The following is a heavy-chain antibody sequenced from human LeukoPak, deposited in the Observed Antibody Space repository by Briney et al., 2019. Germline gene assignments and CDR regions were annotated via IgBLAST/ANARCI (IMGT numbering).Heavy chain of an antibody. CDR3: ARDTMIVGLSDAFDI. V-gene: IGHV3-33*01. CDR1: GLTFSSYG. Sequence: GGSLRLSCAASGLTFSSYGMHWVRQAPGKGLEWVAVIWYDGSNKYYADSVKGRFTISRDNSKNTLYLQMNSLRAEDTAVYYCARDTMIVGLSDAFDIWGQGTMVTVSS. CDR2: IWYDGSNK. D-gene: IGHD3-22*01. J-gene: IGHJ3*02.